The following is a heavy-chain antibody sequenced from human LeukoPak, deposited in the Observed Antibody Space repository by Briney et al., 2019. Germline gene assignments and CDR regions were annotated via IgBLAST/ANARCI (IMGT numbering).Heavy chain of an antibody. V-gene: IGHV1-24*01. J-gene: IGHJ4*02. CDR3: AAVSGSYTLLDC. Sequence: ASVKVSCKVSGYTLTELSIHWVRQAPGKGLEWMGGIDPDNGETIYSPKFQGRVTMTEDTSTDTAHLVLSGLRSEETAVYFCAAVSGSYTLLDCWGQGTPVTVSS. D-gene: IGHD1-26*01. CDR2: IDPDNGET. CDR1: GYTLTELS.